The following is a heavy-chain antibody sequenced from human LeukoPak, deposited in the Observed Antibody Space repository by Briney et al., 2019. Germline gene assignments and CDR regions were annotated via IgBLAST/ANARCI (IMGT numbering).Heavy chain of an antibody. D-gene: IGHD2-2*02. CDR2: ISPDKGNA. J-gene: IGHJ4*02. Sequence: ASVKVSCKTSGYSFTSQDMHWVRQAPGQRLEWVGCISPDKGNAQYSQEFQGRVTITRDTSARTAYMELSSLRSEDMAVYYCTLYNYWGQGTLVTVSS. CDR1: GYSFTSQD. V-gene: IGHV1-3*03. CDR3: TLYNY.